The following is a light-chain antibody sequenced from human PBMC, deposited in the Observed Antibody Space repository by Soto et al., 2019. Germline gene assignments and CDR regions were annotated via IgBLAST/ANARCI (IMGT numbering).Light chain of an antibody. Sequence: DVLMTQSPLSLPVTVGQPASISCRSSQSLVYSDGDTYLNWFQQRPGQAPRRLIYKVSNRDSGVPDRISGSGSGTDFTLKISRVEAEDVGVYYCIKGTPWPPITFAQGTRLE. CDR3: IKGTPWPPIT. V-gene: IGKV2-30*01. CDR2: KVS. J-gene: IGKJ5*01. CDR1: QSLVYSDGDTY.